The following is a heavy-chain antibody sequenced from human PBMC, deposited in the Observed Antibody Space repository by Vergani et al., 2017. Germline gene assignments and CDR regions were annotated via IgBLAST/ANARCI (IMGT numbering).Heavy chain of an antibody. J-gene: IGHJ4*02. CDR3: VKMGGSYPQPNDY. CDR1: GFTFSSYA. CDR2: ISYDGSNK. V-gene: IGHV3-30*18. D-gene: IGHD1-26*01. Sequence: QVQLVESGGGVVQPGRSLRLSCAASGFTFSSYAMHWVRQAPGKGLEWVAVISYDGSNKHYADSVKGRFTISRDNSKNTLYLQMNSLRAEDTAVYYCVKMGGSYPQPNDYWGQGTLVTVSS.